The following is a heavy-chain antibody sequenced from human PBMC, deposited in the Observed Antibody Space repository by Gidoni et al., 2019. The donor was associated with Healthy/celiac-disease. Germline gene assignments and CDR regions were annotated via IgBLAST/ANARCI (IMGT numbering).Heavy chain of an antibody. D-gene: IGHD6-13*01. V-gene: IGHV3-9*01. Sequence: EVQLVESGGGLVQPGRSLRLSCAASGFTFDDYAMHWVRQAPGKGLEWVSGISWNSGSIGYADSVKGRFTISRDNAKNSLYLQMNSLRAEDTALYYCAKSIAAAGTRYYYYGMDVWGQGTTVTVSS. CDR2: ISWNSGSI. CDR3: AKSIAAAGTRYYYYGMDV. CDR1: GFTFDDYA. J-gene: IGHJ6*02.